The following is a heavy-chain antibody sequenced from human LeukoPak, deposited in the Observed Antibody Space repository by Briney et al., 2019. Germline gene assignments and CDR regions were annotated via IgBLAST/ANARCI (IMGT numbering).Heavy chain of an antibody. Sequence: GGSLRLSCAASGFTFSSYAMSWVRQAPGKGLEWVSSISSSSYIYYADSVKGRFTISRDNAKNSLFLQMNSLRAEDTAVYFCAKSTRAVMAMMDVWGKGTTVTVSS. J-gene: IGHJ6*04. V-gene: IGHV3-21*01. CDR3: AKSTRAVMAMMDV. D-gene: IGHD3-16*01. CDR2: ISSSSYI. CDR1: GFTFSSYA.